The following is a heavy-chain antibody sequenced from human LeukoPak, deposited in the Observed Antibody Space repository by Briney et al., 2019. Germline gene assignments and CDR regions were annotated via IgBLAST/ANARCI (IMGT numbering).Heavy chain of an antibody. CDR2: IKSAESSI. Sequence: PGGSLRLSCAASGFTFSSYWMHWVRQAHEDGLVWVSGIKSAESSIRYADSVKGRFTISRDNAKNTLYLQMNSLRAEDTAVYYCTRDLDYGGKSNFDYWGRGTLVTVSS. D-gene: IGHD4-23*01. CDR3: TRDLDYGGKSNFDY. V-gene: IGHV3-74*01. J-gene: IGHJ4*02. CDR1: GFTFSSYW.